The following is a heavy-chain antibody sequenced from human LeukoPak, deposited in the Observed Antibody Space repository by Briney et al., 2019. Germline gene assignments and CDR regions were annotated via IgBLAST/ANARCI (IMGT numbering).Heavy chain of an antibody. J-gene: IGHJ4*02. CDR2: IYYSGRT. Sequence: SETLSLTCTVSGGSISSYHWSWIRQPPGKGLEWIGYIYYSGRTNHNPSLESRVTISIDTSKQHFSLKLSSVTAADTALYYCARDQTTPYSSGWLDYWGQGTLVTVSS. D-gene: IGHD6-19*01. V-gene: IGHV4-59*01. CDR1: GGSISSYH. CDR3: ARDQTTPYSSGWLDY.